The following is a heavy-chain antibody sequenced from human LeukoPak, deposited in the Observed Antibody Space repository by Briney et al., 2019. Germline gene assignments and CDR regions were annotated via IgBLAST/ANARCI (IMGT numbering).Heavy chain of an antibody. J-gene: IGHJ1*01. Sequence: PGGSLRLSCAASGFAFSSYAMSWVRQAPGKGLEWVSAISGSGGSTYYADSVKGRFTISRDNSKNTLYLQMNSLRAEDTAVYYCAKVYSSSWYYRHWGQGTLVTVSS. D-gene: IGHD6-13*01. CDR1: GFAFSSYA. CDR2: ISGSGGST. CDR3: AKVYSSSWYYRH. V-gene: IGHV3-23*01.